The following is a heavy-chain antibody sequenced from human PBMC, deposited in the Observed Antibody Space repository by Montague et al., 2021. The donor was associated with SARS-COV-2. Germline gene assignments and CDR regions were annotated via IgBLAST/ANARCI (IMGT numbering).Heavy chain of an antibody. CDR1: GFSISSSSYY. V-gene: IGHV4-39*01. CDR2: IHYSGST. CDR3: ARSPRHYDFWSGYLPGHFDY. J-gene: IGHJ4*02. Sequence: SETLSLTCTVSGFSISSSSYYWGWIRQPPGKGLERIGSIHYSGSTYYNPSLKSRVTISGDTSKNQFSLKLSSVTAADTAVYYCARSPRHYDFWSGYLPGHFDYWGQGTLVTVSS. D-gene: IGHD3-3*01.